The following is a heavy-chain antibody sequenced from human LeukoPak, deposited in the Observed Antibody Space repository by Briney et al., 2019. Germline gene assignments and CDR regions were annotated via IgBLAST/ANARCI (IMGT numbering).Heavy chain of an antibody. CDR2: ISGSGGST. V-gene: IGHV3-23*01. CDR3: AEVGLTYYYDSSGFKVADY. Sequence: PGGSLRLSCAASGFTFSSYAMSWVRQAPGKGLEWVSAISGSGGSTYYADSVKGRFTISRDNSKNTLYLQMNSLRAEDTAVYYCAEVGLTYYYDSSGFKVADYWGQGTLVTVSS. D-gene: IGHD3-22*01. CDR1: GFTFSSYA. J-gene: IGHJ4*02.